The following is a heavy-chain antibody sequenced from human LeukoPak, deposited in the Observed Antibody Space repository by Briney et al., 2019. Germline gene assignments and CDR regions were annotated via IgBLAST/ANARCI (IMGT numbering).Heavy chain of an antibody. CDR2: NTGSVE. D-gene: IGHD2-21*01. V-gene: IGHV3-23*01. J-gene: IGHJ4*02. Sequence: PGGPLRLSCTASGFTLSNFAMSWVRRAPGKGLEWVSGNTGSVEYYANSMKGRFTISRDNSKNTLYLQMNSLVAEDTATYYCARGSDLASYNELEYWGQGTLVTVSS. CDR3: ARGSDLASYNELEY. CDR1: GFTLSNFA.